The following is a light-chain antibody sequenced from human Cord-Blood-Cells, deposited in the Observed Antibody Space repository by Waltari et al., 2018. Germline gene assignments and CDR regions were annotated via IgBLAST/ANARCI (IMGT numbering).Light chain of an antibody. CDR1: SIDVGIYNL. CDR2: EVS. J-gene: IGLJ1*01. CDR3: CSYAGSSTFV. Sequence: QSALTQPASVSGSPGQSLTISCPGTSIDVGIYNLVPWYQQHPVKAPKLMTYEVSKRPAGVSNRFSGSKSGNTASLTISGLQAEDEADYYCCSYAGSSTFVFGTGTKVTVL. V-gene: IGLV2-23*02.